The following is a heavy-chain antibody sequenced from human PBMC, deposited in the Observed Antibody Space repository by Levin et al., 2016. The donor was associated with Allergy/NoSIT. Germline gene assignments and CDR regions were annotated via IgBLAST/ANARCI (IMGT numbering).Heavy chain of an antibody. Sequence: GGSLRLSCAASGFTFSSYGMHWVRQAPGKGLEWVAVISYDGSNKYYADSVKGRFTISRDNSKNTLYLQMNSLRAEDTAVYYCAGDYGDYALHYWGQGTLVTVSS. D-gene: IGHD4-17*01. CDR1: GFTFSSYG. CDR3: AGDYGDYALHY. J-gene: IGHJ4*02. CDR2: ISYDGSNK. V-gene: IGHV3-30*03.